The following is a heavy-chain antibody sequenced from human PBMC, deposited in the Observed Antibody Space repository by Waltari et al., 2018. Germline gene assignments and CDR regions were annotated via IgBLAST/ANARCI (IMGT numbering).Heavy chain of an antibody. CDR2: SNTKTGNP. CDR1: GGSFSTYT. D-gene: IGHD3-16*01. Sequence: QVQLVQSGAEVKKPGSSVKVSCKASGGSFSTYTISWVRQAPGQGLEWMGGSNTKTGNPTYAQGFRGRFVFSLDTSVSTASLQISSLKAEDTAVYYCARGIQLWGRGSWYFDNWGQGTLVTVSS. J-gene: IGHJ4*02. CDR3: ARGIQLWGRGSWYFDN. V-gene: IGHV7-4-1*02.